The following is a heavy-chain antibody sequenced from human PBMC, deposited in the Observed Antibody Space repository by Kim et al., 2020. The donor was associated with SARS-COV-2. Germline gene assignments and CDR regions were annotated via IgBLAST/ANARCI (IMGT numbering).Heavy chain of an antibody. J-gene: IGHJ4*02. Sequence: GGSLRLSCAASGFTFSSYAMSWVRQAPGKGLEWVSAISGSGGSTYYADSVKGRFTISRDNSKNTLYLQMNSLRAEDTAVYYCAKVWIFGVVRARYFAYWGQGSLVTVS. D-gene: IGHD3-3*01. V-gene: IGHV3-23*01. CDR3: AKVWIFGVVRARYFAY. CDR1: GFTFSSYA. CDR2: ISGSGGST.